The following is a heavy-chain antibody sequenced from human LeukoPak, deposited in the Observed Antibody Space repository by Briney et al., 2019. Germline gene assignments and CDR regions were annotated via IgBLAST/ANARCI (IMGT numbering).Heavy chain of an antibody. J-gene: IGHJ4*02. V-gene: IGHV3-23*01. Sequence: GGSLRLSCAASGFTFSRYAMSWVRQAPGKGLEWVSTISNSGDATYYADSVKGRFTIPRDNSKNTLYLQMNSLRAEDTAVYYCAKAPPYKKYFDYWGQGTLVTVSS. CDR3: AKAPPYKKYFDY. D-gene: IGHD1-1*01. CDR2: ISNSGDAT. CDR1: GFTFSRYA.